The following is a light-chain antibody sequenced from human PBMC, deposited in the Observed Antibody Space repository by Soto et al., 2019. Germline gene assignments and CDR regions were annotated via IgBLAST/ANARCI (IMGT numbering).Light chain of an antibody. CDR3: QLYDSSPPGYT. J-gene: IGKJ2*01. Sequence: EIVLTQSPGTLSLSPGERATLSCRASQSVRSTYLAWYQQKLGQAPSLLIYGASNRATGIPDRFSGSGSGADFTLTISRLEPEDFAVYYCQLYDSSPPGYTFGQGTRLEIK. CDR2: GAS. CDR1: QSVRSTY. V-gene: IGKV3-20*01.